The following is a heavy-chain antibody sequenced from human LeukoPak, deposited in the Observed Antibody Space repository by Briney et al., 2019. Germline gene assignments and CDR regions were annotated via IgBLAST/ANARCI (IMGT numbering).Heavy chain of an antibody. D-gene: IGHD3-3*01. Sequence: ASVKVSCKASGGTFSSYAISWVRQAPGQGLEWMGGIIPIFGTANYAQKFQGRVTITTDESTSTAYMELSSLRSEDTAVYYCAKGDHYDFWSGYYADYYYYYMDVWGKGTTVTVFS. CDR1: GGTFSSYA. V-gene: IGHV1-69*05. CDR2: IIPIFGTA. J-gene: IGHJ6*03. CDR3: AKGDHYDFWSGYYADYYYYYMDV.